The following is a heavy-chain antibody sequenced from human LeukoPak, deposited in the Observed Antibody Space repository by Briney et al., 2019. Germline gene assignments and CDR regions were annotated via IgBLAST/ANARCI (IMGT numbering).Heavy chain of an antibody. D-gene: IGHD5-18*01. CDR2: IYYSGST. CDR3: ARSPPKRVTEAY. V-gene: IGHV4-39*07. J-gene: IGHJ4*02. Sequence: SETLSLTCTVSGGSISSSSYYWGWIRQPPGTGLEWIGSIYYSGSTYYNPSLKSRVTISVDTSKNQFSLKLSSVTAADTAVYYCARSPPKRVTEAYWGQGTLVTVSS. CDR1: GGSISSSSYY.